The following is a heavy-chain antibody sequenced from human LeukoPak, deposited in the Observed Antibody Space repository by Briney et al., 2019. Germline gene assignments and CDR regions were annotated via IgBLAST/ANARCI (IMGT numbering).Heavy chain of an antibody. CDR1: GFTFSSYG. D-gene: IGHD2-2*01. CDR3: ARAHLLYCSSTSCYFDAFDI. Sequence: GGSLRLSCAASGFTFSSYGMNWVRQAPGKGLEWVSSISSSSSYIYYADSVKGRFTISRDNAKNSLYLQMNSLRAEDTAVYYCARAHLLYCSSTSCYFDAFDIWGQGTMVTVSS. V-gene: IGHV3-21*01. CDR2: ISSSSSYI. J-gene: IGHJ3*02.